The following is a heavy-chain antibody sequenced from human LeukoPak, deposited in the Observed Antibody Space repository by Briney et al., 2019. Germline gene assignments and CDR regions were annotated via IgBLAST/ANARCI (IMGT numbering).Heavy chain of an antibody. D-gene: IGHD2-15*01. J-gene: IGHJ6*02. V-gene: IGHV3-23*01. CDR2: ISGSGGST. CDR3: AKDGGIVVVVAAAYGMDV. CDR1: GFTFSSYA. Sequence: GGSLRLSCAASGFTFSSYAMSWVRQAPGKGLEWVSAISGSGGSTYYADSVKGRFTISRDNSKNTLYLQMNSPRAEDTAVYYCAKDGGIVVVVAAAYGMDVWGQGTTVTVSS.